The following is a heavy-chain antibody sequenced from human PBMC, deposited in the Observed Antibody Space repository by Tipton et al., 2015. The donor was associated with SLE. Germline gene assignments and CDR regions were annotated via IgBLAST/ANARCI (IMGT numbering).Heavy chain of an antibody. J-gene: IGHJ3*02. D-gene: IGHD4-11*01. CDR2: ISYDGSNK. CDR1: GFTFSSYG. V-gene: IGHV3-30*18. Sequence: SLRLSCAASGFTFSSYGMHWVRQAPGKGLEWVAVISYDGSNKYYADSVKGRFTISRDNSKNTLYLQMNSLRAEDTAVYYCAKDIVPTVTGGEAFDIWGQGTMVTVSS. CDR3: AKDIVPTVTGGEAFDI.